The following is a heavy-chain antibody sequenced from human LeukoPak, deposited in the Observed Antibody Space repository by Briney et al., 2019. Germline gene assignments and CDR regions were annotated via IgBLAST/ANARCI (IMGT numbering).Heavy chain of an antibody. CDR1: GFTFDDYA. CDR2: IWGSGTST. D-gene: IGHD4-11*01. V-gene: IGHV3-23*01. CDR3: ARGGYSHNMDV. Sequence: GRSLRLSCAASGFTFDDYAMHWVRQAPGKGLEWVSSIWGSGTSTFYADSVRGRFTTSRDNSKNTLYLQMNSLRAEDTAVYYCARGGYSHNMDVWGKGTTVTVSS. J-gene: IGHJ6*03.